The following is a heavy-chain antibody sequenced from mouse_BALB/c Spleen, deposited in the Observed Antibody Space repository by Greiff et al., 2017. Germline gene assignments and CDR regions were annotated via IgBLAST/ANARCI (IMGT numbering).Heavy chain of an antibody. CDR2: ISYSGST. Sequence: DVKLQESGPGLVKPSQSLSLTCTVTGYSITSDYAWNWIRQFPGNKLEWMGYISYSGSTSYNPSLKSRISITRDTSKNQFFLQLNSVTTEDTATYYCARGYWDYFDYWGQGTTLTVSS. J-gene: IGHJ2*01. D-gene: IGHD4-1*01. V-gene: IGHV3-2*02. CDR1: GYSITSDYA. CDR3: ARGYWDYFDY.